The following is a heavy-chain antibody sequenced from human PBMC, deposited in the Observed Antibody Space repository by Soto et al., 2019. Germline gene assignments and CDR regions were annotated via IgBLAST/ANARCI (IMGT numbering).Heavy chain of an antibody. D-gene: IGHD4-17*01. CDR1: GFTFSTYG. CDR3: AKDLQSYGDYDYYCYGMDV. V-gene: IGHV3-30*18. CDR2: ISYDGTNK. Sequence: VQLVESGGGLVQPGRSLTISCAASGFTFSTYGMHWVRQTPGKGLEWVAVISYDGTNKFYSDSVKGRFTISRDNFKNTLTLQMNSLRADDTAVYSCAKDLQSYGDYDYYCYGMDVWGLGTRVTVSS. J-gene: IGHJ6*02.